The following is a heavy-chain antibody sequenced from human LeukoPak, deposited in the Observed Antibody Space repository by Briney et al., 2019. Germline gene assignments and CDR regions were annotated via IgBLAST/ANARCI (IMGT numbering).Heavy chain of an antibody. CDR3: ARDLSDYYYDSSGYYGY. D-gene: IGHD3-22*01. J-gene: IGHJ4*02. CDR1: GYTFTGYY. CDR2: INPNSGGT. Sequence: ASVKVSCMASGYTFTGYYMHWVRQAPGQGLEWVGWINPNSGGTNYAQKFQGRVTMTRDTSISTAYMELSRLRSDDTAVYYCARDLSDYYYDSSGYYGYWGQGTLVTVSS. V-gene: IGHV1-2*02.